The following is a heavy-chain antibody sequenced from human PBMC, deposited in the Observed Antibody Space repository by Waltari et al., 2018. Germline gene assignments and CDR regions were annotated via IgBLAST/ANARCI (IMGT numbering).Heavy chain of an antibody. CDR2: IKQDGSEK. CDR3: ARDGSSWYYFDY. Sequence: EVQLVESGGGLVQHGGSRRRSCAASGFTLSSDWMSWGRQAPGKGLEWVANIKQDGSEKYYVDSVKGRFTISRDNAKNSLYLQMNSLRAEDTAVYYCARDGSSWYYFDYWGQGTLVTVSS. CDR1: GFTLSSDW. V-gene: IGHV3-7*01. J-gene: IGHJ4*02. D-gene: IGHD6-13*01.